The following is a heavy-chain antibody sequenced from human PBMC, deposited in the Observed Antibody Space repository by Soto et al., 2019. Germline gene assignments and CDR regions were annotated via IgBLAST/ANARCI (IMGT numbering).Heavy chain of an antibody. V-gene: IGHV6-1*01. J-gene: IGHJ6*02. CDR3: ARARAVAGRYYYYYGMDV. CDR1: GDSVSSNSAA. D-gene: IGHD6-19*01. CDR2: TYYRSKWYN. Sequence: SQTLSLTCAISGDSVSSNSAAWNWIRQSPSRGLEWLGRTYYRSKWYNDYAVSVKSRITINPDTSKNQFSLQLNSVTPEDTAVYYCARARAVAGRYYYYYGMDVWGQGTTVTVSS.